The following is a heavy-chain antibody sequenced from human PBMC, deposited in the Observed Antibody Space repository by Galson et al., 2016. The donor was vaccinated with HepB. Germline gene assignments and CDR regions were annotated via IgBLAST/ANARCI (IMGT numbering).Heavy chain of an antibody. D-gene: IGHD2-15*01. CDR2: ISIRSTYI. CDR1: GFALSNYS. J-gene: IGHJ6*02. Sequence: SLRLSCAASGFALSNYSMHWVRQAPGKGLEWVSSISIRSTYIYYADSVSGRFTISRDNAKNSLYLQMNSLRAEDTAVYYCARGCRGGSCVDVWGQGTTVTVSS. CDR3: ARGCRGGSCVDV. V-gene: IGHV3-21*01.